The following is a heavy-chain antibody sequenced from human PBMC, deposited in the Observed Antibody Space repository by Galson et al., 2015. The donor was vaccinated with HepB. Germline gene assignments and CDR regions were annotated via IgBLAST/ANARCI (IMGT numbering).Heavy chain of an antibody. CDR1: GYTFTGYY. J-gene: IGHJ3*02. Sequence: SVKVSCKASGYTFTGYYMHWVRQAPGQGLEWMGWINPNSGGTNYAQKFQGRVTMTRDTSISTAYMELSRLRSDDTAVYYCARDAASEPPDAFDIWGQGTMVTVSS. D-gene: IGHD2-15*01. CDR2: INPNSGGT. CDR3: ARDAASEPPDAFDI. V-gene: IGHV1-2*02.